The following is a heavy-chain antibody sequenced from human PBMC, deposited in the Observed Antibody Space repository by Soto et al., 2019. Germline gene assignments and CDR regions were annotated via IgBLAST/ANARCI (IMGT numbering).Heavy chain of an antibody. CDR2: ISSSSAYI. CDR3: ARDRKLGPGPNYYYYGMDV. J-gene: IGHJ6*02. CDR1: GYXFTTFW. V-gene: IGHV3-21*01. Sequence: EXLKISCNVSGYXFTTFWVSWVRHAPGNGLEFVSSISSSSAYIYYADSVKGRFTISRDNAKDSLFLQMNGLRAEDTAVYYCARDRKLGPGPNYYYYGMDVWGQGTTGTVS.